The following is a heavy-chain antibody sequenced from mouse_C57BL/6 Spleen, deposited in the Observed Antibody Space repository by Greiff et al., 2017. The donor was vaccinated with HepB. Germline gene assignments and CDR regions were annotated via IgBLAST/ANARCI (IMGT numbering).Heavy chain of an antibody. CDR1: GYTFTDYN. D-gene: IGHD4-1*01. CDR2: INPNNGGT. J-gene: IGHJ1*03. Sequence: EVQLQHSGPELVKPGASVKIPCKASGYTFTDYNMDWVKQSHGKSLEWIGDINPNNGGTIYNQKFKGKATLTVDKSSSTAYMELRSLTSEDTAVYYCARRNWGRWYFDVWGTGTTVTVSS. CDR3: ARRNWGRWYFDV. V-gene: IGHV1-18*01.